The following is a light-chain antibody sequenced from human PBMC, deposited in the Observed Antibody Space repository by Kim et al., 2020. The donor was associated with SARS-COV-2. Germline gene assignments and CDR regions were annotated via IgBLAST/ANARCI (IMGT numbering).Light chain of an antibody. CDR3: GTWDSSLGGLV. CDR2: DNN. CDR1: STNIGNNY. V-gene: IGLV1-51*01. Sequence: GQMVTISCSGSSTNIGNNYVAWYQQLPGTAPKLLIYDNNKRPSGIPDRFSGSKSGTSATLGITGLQTGDEADYYCGTWDSSLGGLVFGGGTKLTVL. J-gene: IGLJ3*02.